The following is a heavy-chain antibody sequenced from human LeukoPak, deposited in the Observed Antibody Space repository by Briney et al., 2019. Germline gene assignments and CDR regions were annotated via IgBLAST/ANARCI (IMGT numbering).Heavy chain of an antibody. CDR3: ARCGSSWFYFDS. Sequence: SETLSLTCTVSGDSISSYYLSWIRQPPGEGLEWICYIYYNGGTNYNPSLKSRVTISVDSSKNQFSLKLNSVTAADTAVYYCARCGSSWFYFDSWGQGTLVTVSS. V-gene: IGHV4-59*01. CDR2: IYYNGGT. CDR1: GDSISSYY. J-gene: IGHJ4*02. D-gene: IGHD6-13*01.